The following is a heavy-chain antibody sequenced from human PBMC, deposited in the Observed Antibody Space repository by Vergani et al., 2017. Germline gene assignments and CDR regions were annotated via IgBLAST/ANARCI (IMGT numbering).Heavy chain of an antibody. CDR3: ANSVIAGNVGVAYFGMDV. Sequence: QVQILQSGGGVVQPGGSLRLSCTLSGFTLNTYGIHWVRQAPGKGLEWVSFIRYDGSSEYYGDSVKGRFTISRDKSQNTVHLQMNSLRTEDTAVYFCANSVIAGNVGVAYFGMDVWGRGTTVTVSS. D-gene: IGHD2/OR15-2a*01. CDR2: IRYDGSSE. V-gene: IGHV3-30*02. CDR1: GFTLNTYG. J-gene: IGHJ6*02.